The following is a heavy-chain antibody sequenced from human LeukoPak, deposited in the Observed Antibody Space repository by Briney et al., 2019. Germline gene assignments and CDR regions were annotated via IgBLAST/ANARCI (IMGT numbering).Heavy chain of an antibody. J-gene: IGHJ4*02. V-gene: IGHV3-30*04. D-gene: IGHD5-24*01. CDR3: ARGRDGYPSSISFDY. CDR1: GFTFSSYA. CDR2: ISYDGSNK. Sequence: QPGGSLRLSCAASGFTFSSYAMHWVRQAPGKGLEWVAVISYDGSNKYYADSVKGRFTISRDNSKNTLYLQMNSLRAEDTAVYYCARGRDGYPSSISFDYWGQGTLVTVSS.